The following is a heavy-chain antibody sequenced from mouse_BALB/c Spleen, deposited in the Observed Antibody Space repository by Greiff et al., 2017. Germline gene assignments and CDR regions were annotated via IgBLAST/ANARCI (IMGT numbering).Heavy chain of an antibody. J-gene: IGHJ1*01. CDR1: GYTFTSYW. Sequence: VQLQQSGTVLARPGASVKMSCKASGYTFTSYWMHWVKQRPGQGLEWIGAIYPGNSDTSYNQKFKGKAKLTAVTSTSTAYMELSSLTNEDSAVYYCTRRDYYGPYWYFDVWGAGTTVTVSS. D-gene: IGHD1-1*01. V-gene: IGHV1-5*01. CDR3: TRRDYYGPYWYFDV. CDR2: IYPGNSDT.